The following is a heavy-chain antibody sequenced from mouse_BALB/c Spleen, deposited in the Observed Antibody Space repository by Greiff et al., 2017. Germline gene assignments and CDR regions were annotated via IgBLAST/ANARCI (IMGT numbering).Heavy chain of an antibody. D-gene: IGHD1-1*01. V-gene: IGHV5-6-5*01. Sequence: EVKLMESGGGLVKPGGSLKLSCAASGFTFSSYAMSWVRQTPEKRLEWVASISSGGSTYYPDSVKGRFTISRDNARNILYLQMSSLRSEDTAMYYCARATTVVVRYYFDYWGQGTTLTVSS. J-gene: IGHJ2*01. CDR1: GFTFSSYA. CDR3: ARATTVVVRYYFDY. CDR2: ISSGGST.